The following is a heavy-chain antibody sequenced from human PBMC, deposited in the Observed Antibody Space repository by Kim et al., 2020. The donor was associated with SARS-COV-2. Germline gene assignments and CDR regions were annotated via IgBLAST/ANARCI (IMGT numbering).Heavy chain of an antibody. J-gene: IGHJ3*01. CDR2: IHWDDDK. D-gene: IGHD2-2*01. Sequence: SGPTLVNPTQTLTLTCTFSGFSLHTDGVSVGWIRQPPGKALECLALIHWDDDKRYSPSLKTRLTITKDTSKHQVVLTMTNLDTVDTATYYCAVTTSRVDAFDFWGQGILVIVSS. CDR3: AVTTSRVDAFDF. CDR1: GFSLHTDGVS. V-gene: IGHV2-5*02.